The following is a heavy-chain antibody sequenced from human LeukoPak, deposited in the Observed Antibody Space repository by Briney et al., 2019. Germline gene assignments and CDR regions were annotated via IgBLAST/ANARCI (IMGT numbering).Heavy chain of an antibody. J-gene: IGHJ4*02. CDR2: IYYSGST. D-gene: IGHD3-22*01. CDR1: GGSISSSSYY. V-gene: IGHV4-39*01. CDR3: ARHYYDSSGYPASHFDY. Sequence: PSETLSLTCTVSGGSISSSSYYWGWIRQPPGKGLEWIGSIYYSGSTYYNPSLKSRVTISVDTSKNQFSLKLSSVTAADTAVYYCARHYYDSSGYPASHFDYWGQGTLVTVSS.